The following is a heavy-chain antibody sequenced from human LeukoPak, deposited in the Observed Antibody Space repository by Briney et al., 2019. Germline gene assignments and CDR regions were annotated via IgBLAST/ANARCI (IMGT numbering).Heavy chain of an antibody. V-gene: IGHV5-51*01. D-gene: IGHD4-17*01. Sequence: GESLKISCKGSGYTFTNYWIGWVRQMPGKGLEWMGIIYPGDSDTKYSPSFQGQVTISADKSISTAYLQWSSLRAEDTAVYYCARESGSVTSEVDFDYWGQGTLVTVSS. J-gene: IGHJ4*02. CDR3: ARESGSVTSEVDFDY. CDR1: GYTFTNYW. CDR2: IYPGDSDT.